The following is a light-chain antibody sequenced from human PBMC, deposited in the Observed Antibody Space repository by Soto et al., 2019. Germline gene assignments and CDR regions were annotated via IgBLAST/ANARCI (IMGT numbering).Light chain of an antibody. CDR1: SSDVGSYNL. Sequence: QSVLTQPASVSGSPGQSITISCTGTSSDVGSYNLVSWYQQHPGKAPKLMIYEGSKRPSGVSNRFSGSKSGNTASLTISGLQAEDETDYYCSSFTRSVTNVFGTGTKVTVL. J-gene: IGLJ1*01. CDR2: EGS. V-gene: IGLV2-14*02. CDR3: SSFTRSVTNV.